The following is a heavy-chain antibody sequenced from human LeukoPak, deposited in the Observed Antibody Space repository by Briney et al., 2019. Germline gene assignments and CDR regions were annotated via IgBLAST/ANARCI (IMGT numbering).Heavy chain of an antibody. CDR3: TTGRYGDSGGYYFDY. Sequence: GGSLRLSCAASGFTFINAWMSWVRQAPGRGREWVGRIKSKTEGGTTDYAAHVKGRFTISRDDSKITLYLQMNSLKTEDTAVYYCTTGRYGDSGGYYFDYWGQGTLVTVSS. CDR2: IKSKTEGGTT. J-gene: IGHJ4*02. V-gene: IGHV3-15*01. D-gene: IGHD4-17*01. CDR1: GFTFINAW.